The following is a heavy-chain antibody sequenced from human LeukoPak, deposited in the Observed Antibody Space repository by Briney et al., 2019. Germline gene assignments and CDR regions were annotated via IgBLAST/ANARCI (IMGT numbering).Heavy chain of an antibody. D-gene: IGHD3-3*01. V-gene: IGHV3-7*01. CDR2: IKQDGSQE. CDR1: RFTLSTYW. J-gene: IGHJ4*02. Sequence: GGSLRLSCAASRFTLSTYWMSWVRQAPGKGLEWVAHIKQDGSQEYYVDSVKGRFTISRDSAKNSLYLQMNSLRAEDTAVYYCARGVPYDSWSGPHYSDYWGQGTLVTVSS. CDR3: ARGVPYDSWSGPHYSDY.